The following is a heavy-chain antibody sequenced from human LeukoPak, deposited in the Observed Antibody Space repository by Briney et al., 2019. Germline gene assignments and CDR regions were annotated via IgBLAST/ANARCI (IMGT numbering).Heavy chain of an antibody. CDR1: GLPLSDYA. Sequence: GGPLTLPCTPSGLPLSDYAMSWVRQAPGGGLEWVFAISGSGAHTLPAVSVKGRFTLPRDHSKHTLYLNIHRLRPEDTDIYYCAKDSVPDFWSAPPSTWGQGTLVTVSS. CDR3: AKDSVPDFWSAPPST. D-gene: IGHD3-3*01. V-gene: IGHV3-23*01. J-gene: IGHJ5*02. CDR2: ISGSGAHT.